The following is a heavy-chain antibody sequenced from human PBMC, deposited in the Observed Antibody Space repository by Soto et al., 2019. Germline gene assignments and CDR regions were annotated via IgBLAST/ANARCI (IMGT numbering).Heavy chain of an antibody. J-gene: IGHJ4*02. CDR1: GFTLSSYA. CDR2: ISKGGSNL. CDR3: AREVEYTSAFGISSSFDY. Sequence: GSLRLSCAASGFTLSSYAIHCVRQAPGKGLEWVTVISKGGSNLYFADSVKGRFTISRDNSKNTLYLQMNSLRSEDTAVYYCAREVEYTSAFGISSSFDYWGQGTLVTVSS. V-gene: IGHV3-30-3*01. D-gene: IGHD6-19*01.